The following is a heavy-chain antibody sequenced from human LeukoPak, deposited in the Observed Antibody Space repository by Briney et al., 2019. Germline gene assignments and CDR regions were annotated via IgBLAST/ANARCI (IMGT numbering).Heavy chain of an antibody. V-gene: IGHV3-21*01. CDR3: ARGAQLLDWYFDL. D-gene: IGHD2-2*01. Sequence: SGGSLRLSCAASGFTFSSCSMNWVRQAPGKGLEWVSSISSSSSYIYYADSVKGRFTISRDNAKNSLYLQMNSLRAEDTAVYYCARGAQLLDWYFDLWGRGTLVTVSS. CDR2: ISSSSSYI. CDR1: GFTFSSCS. J-gene: IGHJ2*01.